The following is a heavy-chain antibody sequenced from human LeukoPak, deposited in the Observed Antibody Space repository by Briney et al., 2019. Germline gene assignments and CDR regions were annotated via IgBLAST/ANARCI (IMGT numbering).Heavy chain of an antibody. V-gene: IGHV3-64D*09. D-gene: IGHD4-11*01. J-gene: IGHJ6*02. CDR2: MSSNGGST. CDR3: VKGTTGTTHYYYYGMDV. Sequence: GGSLRLSCSASGFTFSGSAMHWVRQAPGRGLEYVSAMSSNGGSTFYADSVKGRFTISRDNSKNTLFLQMSSLRAEDTAVYYCVKGTTGTTHYYYYGMDVWGQGTMVTVSS. CDR1: GFTFSGSA.